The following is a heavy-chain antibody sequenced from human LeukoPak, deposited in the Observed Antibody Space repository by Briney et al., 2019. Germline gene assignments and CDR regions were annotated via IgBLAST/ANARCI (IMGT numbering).Heavy chain of an antibody. CDR2: INDSGTI. CDR1: GGSFSHYY. CDR3: ARRRNYGRNYYIDV. J-gene: IGHJ6*03. V-gene: IGHV4-34*01. D-gene: IGHD1-7*01. Sequence: PSETLSLTCAVYGGSFSHYYWSWIRQSPGMGLEWIGEINDSGTINYNPSLMSRVTISVDKSKNQFSLKLTSATAADTAVYYCARRRNYGRNYYIDVWGKGATVSVSS.